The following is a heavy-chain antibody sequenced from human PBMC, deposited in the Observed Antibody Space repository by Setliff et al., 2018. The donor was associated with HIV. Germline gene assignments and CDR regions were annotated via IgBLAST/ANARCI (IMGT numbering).Heavy chain of an antibody. J-gene: IGHJ4*02. V-gene: IGHV1-2*02. D-gene: IGHD2-2*01. CDR1: GYTLTDFY. CDR3: ARGVVVVPTAMSDY. Sequence: ASVKVSCKASGYTLTDFYIHWVRQAPGQGLEWMGWITPNSGGTEYAGKFQGRVTLTRDTSINTAYMEVTRLTSDDTAVYYCARGVVVVPTAMSDYWGQGTL. CDR2: ITPNSGGT.